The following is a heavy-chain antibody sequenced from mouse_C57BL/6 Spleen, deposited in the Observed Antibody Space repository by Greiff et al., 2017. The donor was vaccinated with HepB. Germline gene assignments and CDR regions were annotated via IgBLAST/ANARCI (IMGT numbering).Heavy chain of an antibody. V-gene: IGHV1-78*01. CDR2: IYPRDGST. Sequence: QVQLQQSDAELVKPGASVKISCKVSGYTFTDHTIHWMKQRPEQGLEWIGYIYPRDGSTKYNEKFKGKATLTADKSSSTAYMQLNSLTSEDSAVYFCARTVYYGSSYSWFAYWGQGTLVTVSA. CDR3: ARTVYYGSSYSWFAY. D-gene: IGHD1-1*01. J-gene: IGHJ3*01. CDR1: GYTFTDHT.